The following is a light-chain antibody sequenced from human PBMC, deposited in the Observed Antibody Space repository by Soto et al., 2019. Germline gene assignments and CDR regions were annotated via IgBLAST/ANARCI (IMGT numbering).Light chain of an antibody. CDR2: EGS. J-gene: IGLJ2*01. CDR1: SSDVGSYNL. V-gene: IGLV2-23*01. CDR3: CSYAGSSTLV. Sequence: QSALTQPASVSVSPGQSITISCTGTSSDVGSYNLVSWYQQHPDKAPKLMIYEGSKRPSGVSNRFSGSKSGNTASLTISGLQAEDEADYYCCSYAGSSTLVFGGGTQLTVL.